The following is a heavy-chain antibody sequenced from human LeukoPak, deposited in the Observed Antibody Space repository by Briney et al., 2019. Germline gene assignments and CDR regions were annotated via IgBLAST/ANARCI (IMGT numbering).Heavy chain of an antibody. CDR1: GGSFSGYY. D-gene: IGHD3-22*01. CDR2: INHSGST. Sequence: SETLSLTCAVYGGSFSGYYWNWIRQPPGKGLEWIGEINHSGSTNYNPSLKSRVTISVDTSKNQFSLKLSSVTAADTAVYYCARGYYYDSSGYYCDAFDIWGQGTMVTVSS. V-gene: IGHV4-34*01. CDR3: ARGYYYDSSGYYCDAFDI. J-gene: IGHJ3*02.